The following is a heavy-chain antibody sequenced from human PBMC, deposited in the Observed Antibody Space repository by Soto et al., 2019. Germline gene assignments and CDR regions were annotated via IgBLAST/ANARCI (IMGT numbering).Heavy chain of an antibody. CDR1: GGSISSGGYS. CDR3: ARAGGLGAVAADY. V-gene: IGHV4-30-2*01. CDR2: IYHRGST. Sequence: QLQLQESGSGLVKPSQTLSLTCAVSGGSISSGGYSWSWIRQPPGRGLERIGYIYHRGSTYYNPSLKSRVTISVDRSKNQFSQKLSSVTAAATAVYYCARAGGLGAVAADYWGQGTLVTVSS. J-gene: IGHJ4*02. D-gene: IGHD6-19*01.